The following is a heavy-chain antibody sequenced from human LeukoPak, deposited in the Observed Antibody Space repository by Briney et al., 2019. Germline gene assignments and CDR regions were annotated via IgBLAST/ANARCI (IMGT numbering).Heavy chain of an antibody. CDR1: GGSISSAAYY. CDR3: ASRLMTTMNYYYYYYGMDV. Sequence: SETLSFTCTVIGGSISSAAYYWSWVRQPPWKSLKWFGSISFSGKSSYNPSHKSRLTMSVDTSKDQFSLKLSSVTVADTAAYYCASRLMTTMNYYYYYYGMDVWGQGTTVTVAS. CDR2: ISFSGKS. J-gene: IGHJ6*02. D-gene: IGHD4-11*01. V-gene: IGHV4-30-4*01.